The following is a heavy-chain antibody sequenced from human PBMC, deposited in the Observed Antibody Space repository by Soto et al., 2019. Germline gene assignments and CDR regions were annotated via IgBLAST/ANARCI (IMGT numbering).Heavy chain of an antibody. CDR3: ARQPYDSTGYYYGA. D-gene: IGHD3-22*01. V-gene: IGHV4-39*01. CDR1: GGSFRSSTYY. Sequence: QLQLQESGPGLVKPSETLSLTCTVSGGSFRSSTYYWGWIRQPPGKGLEWIGSMYSGGNTYYNPSLKSRATVSVDTSKNHFSLKLTSVTAADTAMYYCARQPYDSTGYYYGAWGQGTLVTVSS. J-gene: IGHJ5*02. CDR2: MYSGGNT.